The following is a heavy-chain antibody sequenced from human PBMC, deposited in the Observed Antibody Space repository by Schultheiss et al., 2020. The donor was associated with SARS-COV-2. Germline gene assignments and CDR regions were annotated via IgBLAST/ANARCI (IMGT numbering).Heavy chain of an antibody. V-gene: IGHV3-30*04. CDR1: GFTFSSYA. J-gene: IGHJ4*02. Sequence: GGSLRLSCAASGFTFSSYAMHWVRQAPGKGLEWVAVISYDGSNKYYADSVKGRFTISRDNSKNTLYLQMNSLRAEDTAVYYCASGSSGYLLWGQGTLVTVSS. CDR2: ISYDGSNK. CDR3: ASGSSGYLL. D-gene: IGHD3-22*01.